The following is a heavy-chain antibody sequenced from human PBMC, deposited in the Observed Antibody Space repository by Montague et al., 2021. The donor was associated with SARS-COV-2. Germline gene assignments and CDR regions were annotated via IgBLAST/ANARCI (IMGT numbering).Heavy chain of an antibody. CDR2: IYYSGSA. CDR1: GGSNSSYY. D-gene: IGHD5-12*01. CDR3: ARGGGYSGYDHDY. Sequence: SETLSLTCTVSGGSNSSYYWRWIRQPPGTGLEWIGYIYYSGSANYNPSLKSRVTTSVDTSKNQFSLKLSSVTAADTAVYYCARGGGYSGYDHDYWGQGSLVSVSS. V-gene: IGHV4-59*01. J-gene: IGHJ4*02.